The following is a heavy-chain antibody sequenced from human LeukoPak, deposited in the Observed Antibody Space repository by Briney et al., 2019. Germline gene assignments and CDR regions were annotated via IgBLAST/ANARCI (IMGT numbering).Heavy chain of an antibody. Sequence: SETLSLTCAVYGGSFSGYYWSWIRQPPGKGLEWIGEINHSGSTNYNPSLKSRVTISVDTSKNQFSLKLSSVTAADTAVYYCAGGDYHGSESYANYWGQGTLVTVSS. CDR3: AGGDYHGSESYANY. CDR1: GGSFSGYY. J-gene: IGHJ4*02. D-gene: IGHD3-10*01. V-gene: IGHV4-34*01. CDR2: INHSGST.